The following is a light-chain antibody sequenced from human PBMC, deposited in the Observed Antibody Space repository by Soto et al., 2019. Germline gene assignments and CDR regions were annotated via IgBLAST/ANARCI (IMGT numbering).Light chain of an antibody. CDR2: TTN. CDR1: SSNIGTSS. J-gene: IGLJ1*01. V-gene: IGLV1-44*01. Sequence: QSVLTQPHSASGTPGQRVTISCSGSSSNIGTSSVHWFQRLPGTAPKLLISTTNQRPSGVPERFSGSKSGTSASLAISGLQSEDEADYYCAAWDDSLNGHVFGTGNKVTVL. CDR3: AAWDDSLNGHV.